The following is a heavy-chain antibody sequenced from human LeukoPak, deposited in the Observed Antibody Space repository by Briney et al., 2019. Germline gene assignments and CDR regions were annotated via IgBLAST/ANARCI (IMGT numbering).Heavy chain of an antibody. V-gene: IGHV3-74*03. CDR2: IDNAGSIT. CDR1: GFTFSNYW. J-gene: IGHJ4*02. Sequence: GGSLRLSCAASGFTFSNYWIHWVRQAPGKGLVWVSRIDNAGSITTYADSVKGRFTISGDNAENTLYLQMNSLRVEDTAVYYCVRSAFHAGSGNYYDYWGQGTLVTVSS. D-gene: IGHD3-22*01. CDR3: VRSAFHAGSGNYYDY.